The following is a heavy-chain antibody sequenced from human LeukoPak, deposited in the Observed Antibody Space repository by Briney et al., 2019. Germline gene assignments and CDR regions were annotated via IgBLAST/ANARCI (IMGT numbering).Heavy chain of an antibody. CDR3: ARGAPYYYYMDI. Sequence: PSETLSLTCAVYGGSFSDYYWSWIRQPPGKGLEWIGDINHTGNTNYNPSLKSRVAISVDTSKNQFSLKLSSVTAADTAVYYCARGAPYYYYMDIWGKGTTVTVSS. CDR1: GGSFSDYY. J-gene: IGHJ6*03. CDR2: INHTGNT. V-gene: IGHV4-34*01.